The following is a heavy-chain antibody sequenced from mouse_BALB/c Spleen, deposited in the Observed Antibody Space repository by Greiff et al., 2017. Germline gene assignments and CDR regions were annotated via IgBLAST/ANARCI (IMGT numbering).Heavy chain of an antibody. CDR1: GYTFTSYW. CDR2: IAPGSGST. CDR3: ARRDYAMDY. Sequence: DLVKPGASVKLSCKASGYTFTSYWINWIKQRPGQGLEWIGRIAPGSGSTYYNEMFKGKATLTVDTSSSTDYIQLSSLSSEDSAVYFCARRDYAMDYWGQGTSVTVSS. V-gene: IGHV1S41*01. J-gene: IGHJ4*01.